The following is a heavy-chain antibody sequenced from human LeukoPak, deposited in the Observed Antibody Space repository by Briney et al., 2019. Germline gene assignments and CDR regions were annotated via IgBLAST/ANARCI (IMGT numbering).Heavy chain of an antibody. CDR1: GGSISTHY. Sequence: PSETLSLTCTVSGGSISTHYWSWIRQPPGKGREWIGYIYYSGSTNYNPSLKSRVTISVDTSKNQFPLRLSSVTAADTALYYCARRSFYYDSSGDYYAYFDFWGQGTLVTVSS. V-gene: IGHV4-59*11. J-gene: IGHJ4*02. CDR2: IYYSGST. CDR3: ARRSFYYDSSGDYYAYFDF. D-gene: IGHD3-22*01.